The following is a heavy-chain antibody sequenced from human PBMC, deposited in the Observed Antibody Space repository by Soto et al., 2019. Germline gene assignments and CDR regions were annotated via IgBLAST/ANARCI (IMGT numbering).Heavy chain of an antibody. Sequence: SVKVSCKASGGSCSIYAISWVVQSPLRWLDWMGGIIPIFGTANYAQKFQGRVTITADESTSTAYMELSSLRSEDTAVYYCARDRIAARRFEGLSSPRQTDYWGQGTLVTVSS. CDR3: ARDRIAARRFEGLSSPRQTDY. D-gene: IGHD6-13*01. CDR1: GGSCSIYA. J-gene: IGHJ4*02. CDR2: IIPIFGTA. V-gene: IGHV1-69*13.